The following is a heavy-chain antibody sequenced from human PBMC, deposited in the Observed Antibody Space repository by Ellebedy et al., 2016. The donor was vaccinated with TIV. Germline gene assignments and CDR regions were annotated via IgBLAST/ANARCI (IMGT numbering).Heavy chain of an antibody. CDR3: ARDGFWQGYYGMDV. CDR1: GYTFTSYG. CDR2: ISAYNGNT. V-gene: IGHV1-18*01. Sequence: ASVKVSCXASGYTFTSYGISWVRQAPGQGLEWMGWISAYNGNTNYAQKLQGRVTMTTDTSTSTAYMELRSLRSDDTAVYYCARDGFWQGYYGMDVWGQGTTVTVSS. D-gene: IGHD3-3*01. J-gene: IGHJ6*02.